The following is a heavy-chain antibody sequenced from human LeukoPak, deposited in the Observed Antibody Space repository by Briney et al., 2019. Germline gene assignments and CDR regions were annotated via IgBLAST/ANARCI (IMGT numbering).Heavy chain of an antibody. Sequence: GGSLRLSCTASGFTFGDYAMCWVRQAPGKGLEWVGLIRSKAYGETADYAASVKGRFTISRDDSNAIAYLQMNSLKTEDTAVYHCTRDRGAYNLYDYWGQGTLVTVSS. CDR2: IRSKAYGETA. J-gene: IGHJ4*02. CDR3: TRDRGAYNLYDY. V-gene: IGHV3-49*04. D-gene: IGHD1-1*01. CDR1: GFTFGDYA.